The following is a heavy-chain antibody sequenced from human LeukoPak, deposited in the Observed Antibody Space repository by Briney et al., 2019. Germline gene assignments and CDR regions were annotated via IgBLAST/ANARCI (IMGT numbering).Heavy chain of an antibody. Sequence: SETLSLTCTVSGGSISITSYYWGWIRQPPGKGLEWIGSIYKSGSTYYNPSLKSRVTISVDTSKHQFSLKLSSVTAADTAVYYCARGRRYYYDSSGYGYWGQGTLVTVSS. V-gene: IGHV4-39*01. CDR2: IYKSGST. D-gene: IGHD3-22*01. CDR1: GGSISITSYY. CDR3: ARGRRYYYDSSGYGY. J-gene: IGHJ4*02.